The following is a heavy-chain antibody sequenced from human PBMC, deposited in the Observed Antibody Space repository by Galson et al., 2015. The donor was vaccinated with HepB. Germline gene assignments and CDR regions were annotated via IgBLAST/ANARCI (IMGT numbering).Heavy chain of an antibody. J-gene: IGHJ4*02. CDR1: GYTFTSYG. CDR3: VGERYSQDLKEFDY. V-gene: IGHV1-18*04. D-gene: IGHD5-18*01. CDR2: ISAYNGNT. Sequence: SVKVSCKASGYTFTSYGISWVRQAPGQGLEWMGWISAYNGNTNYAQKLQGRVTMTTDTSTSTAYMELRSLRSDDTAVYYCVGERYSQDLKEFDYWGQGTLVTVSS.